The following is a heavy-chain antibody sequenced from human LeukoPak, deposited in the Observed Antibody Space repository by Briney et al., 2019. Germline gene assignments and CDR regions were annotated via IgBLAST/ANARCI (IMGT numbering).Heavy chain of an antibody. Sequence: GESLKISCKVSGYIFAAYWIGWVRQMPGKGLEWVGIISPADSDTAYSPSFQGHVTISVDKSTNTASLQWNSLKASDTAVYYSARHVSMLTTYSPSHIDYWGQGTLVTVSS. CDR3: ARHVSMLTTYSPSHIDY. CDR2: ISPADSDT. J-gene: IGHJ4*02. V-gene: IGHV5-51*01. CDR1: GYIFAAYW. D-gene: IGHD4-11*01.